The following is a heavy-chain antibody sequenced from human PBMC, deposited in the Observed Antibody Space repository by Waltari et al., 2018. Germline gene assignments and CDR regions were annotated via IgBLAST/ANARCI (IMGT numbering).Heavy chain of an antibody. D-gene: IGHD5-12*01. J-gene: IGHJ4*02. CDR3: AKGYNYCFDF. V-gene: IGHV3-30*02. CDR2: RRSDETKG. CDR1: GLSFNRDEG. Sequence: QVQMVESGGGVVQPGGSLRLSCKTSGLSFNRDEGVDWVRQAPGRGLEGVALRRSDETKGSYADSVRGRFTISRDSSKNTVDLQMDSLRPEDTAVYYCAKGYNYCFDFWGQGTLVTVSS.